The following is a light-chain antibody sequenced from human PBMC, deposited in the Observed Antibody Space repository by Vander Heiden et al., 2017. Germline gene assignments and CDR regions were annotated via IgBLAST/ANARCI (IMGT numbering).Light chain of an antibody. Sequence: QSALTQPRSVSGSPGQSVTISCTGPGSDVGGYNYVSWYQQHPGKAPKLMIYDVSKRPSGVPDRFSGSKSGNTASLTISGLQAEDEADYYCCSYAGLYRVFGGGTKLTVL. CDR1: GSDVGGYNY. V-gene: IGLV2-11*01. CDR2: DVS. CDR3: CSYAGLYRV. J-gene: IGLJ2*01.